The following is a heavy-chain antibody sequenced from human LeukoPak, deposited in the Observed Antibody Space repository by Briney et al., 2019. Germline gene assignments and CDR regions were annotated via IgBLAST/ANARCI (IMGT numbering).Heavy chain of an antibody. CDR1: GFTFSSCW. J-gene: IGHJ4*02. V-gene: IGHV3-74*01. D-gene: IGHD2-2*01. CDR2: INTDGSTI. CDR3: ARERKSSTSMDY. Sequence: SGGSLRLSCAPSGFTFSSCWMHWVRQAPGKGLVWVSRINTDGSTITYADSVKGRFTISRDNAKNTLYLQMNSLRAEDTAVYFCARERKSSTSMDYWGQGTLVTVSS.